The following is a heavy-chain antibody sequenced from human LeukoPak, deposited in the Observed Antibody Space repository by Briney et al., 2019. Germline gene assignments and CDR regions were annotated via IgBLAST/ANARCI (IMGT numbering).Heavy chain of an antibody. CDR1: RFTFSSYG. CDR3: ARDAGTWGYGYNFDY. Sequence: PGGSLRLSCVASRFTFSSYGMHWVRQAPGKGLEWVAVISHGGNDKFYAESLKGRITISRDNSKNTLYVQMNSLRAEDTAVYYCARDAGTWGYGYNFDYWGQGTLVSVSS. J-gene: IGHJ4*02. D-gene: IGHD6-13*01. CDR2: ISHGGNDK. V-gene: IGHV3-30*03.